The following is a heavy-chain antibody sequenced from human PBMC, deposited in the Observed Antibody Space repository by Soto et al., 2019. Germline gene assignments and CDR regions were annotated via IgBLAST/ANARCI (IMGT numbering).Heavy chain of an antibody. V-gene: IGHV1-24*01. J-gene: IGHJ4*02. CDR2: FDPEDGET. CDR1: GYTLTELS. D-gene: IGHD4-4*01. CDR3: ATLPDKIDPVSFDY. Sequence: ASVKVSCKVSGYTLTELSMHWVRQAPGKGLEWMGGFDPEDGETIYAQKFQGRVTMTEDTSTDTAYMELSSLRSEDTAVYYCATLPDKIDPVSFDYWGQGTLVTVSS.